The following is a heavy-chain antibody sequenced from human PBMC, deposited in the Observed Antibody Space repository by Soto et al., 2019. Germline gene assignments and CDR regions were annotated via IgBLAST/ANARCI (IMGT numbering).Heavy chain of an antibody. J-gene: IGHJ4*02. D-gene: IGHD3-16*01. Sequence: DVQLVESGGALVQPGGSLRLPCEASEFTFRNYWMHWVRQVPGKGLVWVSRISPDGSSTSYADSVRGRFTISRDNAKNTLYLQMNSLRVEDTAVYYCARGPSGSAFYVGDYWGQGTQVTVST. V-gene: IGHV3-74*01. CDR3: ARGPSGSAFYVGDY. CDR2: ISPDGSST. CDR1: EFTFRNYW.